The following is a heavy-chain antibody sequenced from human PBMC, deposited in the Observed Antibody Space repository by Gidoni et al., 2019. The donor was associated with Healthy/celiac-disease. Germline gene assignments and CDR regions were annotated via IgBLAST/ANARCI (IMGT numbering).Heavy chain of an antibody. CDR3: ARDTAYYYCAGSYYYYFDY. V-gene: IGHV4-4*07. J-gene: IGHJ4*02. CDR1: DGSISSYY. Sequence: QVQLQESGPGLVTPSETLSLTCTVSDGSISSYYWSWIRQPAGKGLELIGRIYTSGGTNYNPSLNSRVTIAVETSKNQFSLKLSFVTSADTSGYYCARDTAYYYCAGSYYYYFDYWGQGTLVTVSS. D-gene: IGHD3-10*01. CDR2: IYTSGGT.